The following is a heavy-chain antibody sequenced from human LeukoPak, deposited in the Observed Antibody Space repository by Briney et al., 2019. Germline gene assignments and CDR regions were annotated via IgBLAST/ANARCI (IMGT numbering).Heavy chain of an antibody. Sequence: GGSLRLSCSDSGFTFSVYSMNWIRQAPGKGLEWVSSITSKSNYIYYADSVKGRFTISRDNAMNSVFLQLNSLRAEDSAVYYCTSGLIAIESDNNLYQYMDVWGKGTTVTVSS. CDR1: GFTFSVYS. CDR2: ITSKSNYI. J-gene: IGHJ6*03. CDR3: TSGLIAIESDNNLYQYMDV. D-gene: IGHD2-21*01. V-gene: IGHV3-21*01.